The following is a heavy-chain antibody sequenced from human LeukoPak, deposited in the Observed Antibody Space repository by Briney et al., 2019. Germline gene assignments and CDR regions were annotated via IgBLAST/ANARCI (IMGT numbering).Heavy chain of an antibody. J-gene: IGHJ4*02. Sequence: GRSLRLSCAASGFTFDDYAMHWVRQAPGKGLEWVSGISWNSGSIDYADSVKGRFTISRDNAKNSLYLQMNSLRAEDTALYYCAKGASIAVAGTLDYWGQGTLVTVSS. V-gene: IGHV3-9*01. CDR1: GFTFDDYA. CDR3: AKGASIAVAGTLDY. D-gene: IGHD6-19*01. CDR2: ISWNSGSI.